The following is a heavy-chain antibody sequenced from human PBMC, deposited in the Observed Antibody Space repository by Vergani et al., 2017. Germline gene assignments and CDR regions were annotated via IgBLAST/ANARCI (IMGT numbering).Heavy chain of an antibody. Sequence: EVQLVESGGGLVQPGRSLRLSCAASGFTFDDYAMHWVRQAPGKGLEWVSGISWNSGSIGYADSVKGRFTISRDNVKNSLYLQMNSLRAEDTALYYCAKDIGYGDYGYYDYWGQGTLVTVSS. J-gene: IGHJ4*02. V-gene: IGHV3-9*01. CDR1: GFTFDDYA. CDR2: ISWNSGSI. D-gene: IGHD4-17*01. CDR3: AKDIGYGDYGYYDY.